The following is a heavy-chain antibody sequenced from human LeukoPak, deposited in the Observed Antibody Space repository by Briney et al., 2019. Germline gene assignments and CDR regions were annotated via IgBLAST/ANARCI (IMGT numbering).Heavy chain of an antibody. D-gene: IGHD2-15*01. CDR3: ARAPLGYCSGGSCYDLDY. CDR1: GFTFSSYS. CDR2: ISSSSSDI. J-gene: IGHJ4*02. Sequence: PGGSLRLSCAASGFTFSSYSMNWVRQAPGKGLEWVSSISSSSSDIYYADSVQGRFTISRDNAKNSLYLQMNTLRAEDTAVYYCARAPLGYCSGGSCYDLDYWGQGTLVTVSS. V-gene: IGHV3-21*01.